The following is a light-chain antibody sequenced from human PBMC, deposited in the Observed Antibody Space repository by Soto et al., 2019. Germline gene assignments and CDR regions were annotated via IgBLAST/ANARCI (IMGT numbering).Light chain of an antibody. CDR3: PTWDSSTVV. V-gene: IGLV3-1*01. CDR2: QDT. Sequence: SYELTQPPSVSVSPGQTASITCSGDKLGHKYVCWYQQKPGQSPVLVIYQDTKRPSGIPERFSGSNSGNTATLTISGTQAMDEADYYCPTWDSSTVVFGGGTKVTVL. J-gene: IGLJ2*01. CDR1: KLGHKY.